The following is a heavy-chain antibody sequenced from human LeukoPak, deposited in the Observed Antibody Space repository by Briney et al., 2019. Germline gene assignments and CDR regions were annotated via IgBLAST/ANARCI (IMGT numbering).Heavy chain of an antibody. CDR3: ARVSGSYYGDAFDI. Sequence: AGSLTLSCAASGFTFSSYSMNWVRQAPGKGLEWVSYISSSSSTIYYADSVKARFTISRDNAKTSLYLQLNSLRDEDTAVYYCARVSGSYYGDAFDIWGQGTMVTVSS. J-gene: IGHJ3*02. CDR1: GFTFSSYS. CDR2: ISSSSSTI. V-gene: IGHV3-48*02. D-gene: IGHD1-26*01.